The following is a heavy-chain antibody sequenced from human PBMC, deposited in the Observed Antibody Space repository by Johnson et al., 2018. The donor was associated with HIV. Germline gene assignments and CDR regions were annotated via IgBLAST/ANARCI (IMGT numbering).Heavy chain of an antibody. CDR2: ISINGGST. D-gene: IGHD6-19*01. Sequence: VQLVESGGGLVQPGGSLRLSCAASGFIFGSYDMSWVRQTPGKGLEWVSSISINGGSTYYTDSVKGRFTISRDNSKNTLYLHMNSQRAEDTAIYSCAKDRSVAGLYDAFDMWGQGTRVYLSS. CDR1: GFIFGSYD. J-gene: IGHJ3*02. CDR3: AKDRSVAGLYDAFDM. V-gene: IGHV3-23*04.